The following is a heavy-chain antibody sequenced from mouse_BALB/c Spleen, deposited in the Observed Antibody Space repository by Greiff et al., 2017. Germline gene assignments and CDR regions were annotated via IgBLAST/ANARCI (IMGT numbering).Heavy chain of an antibody. V-gene: IGHV1-55*01. J-gene: IGHJ2*01. CDR1: GYNFTSYW. CDR2: IYPGSGST. Sequence: QVQLKQPGAELVKPGTSVKLSCKASGYNFTSYWINWVKLRPGQGLEWIGDIYPGSGSTNYNEKFKSKATLTVDTSSSTAYMQLSSLASEDSALYYCARSDYGSSYDYWGQGTTLTVSS. D-gene: IGHD1-1*01. CDR3: ARSDYGSSYDY.